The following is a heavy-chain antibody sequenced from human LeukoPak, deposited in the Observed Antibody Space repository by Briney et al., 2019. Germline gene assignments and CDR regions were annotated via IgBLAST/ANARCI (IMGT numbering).Heavy chain of an antibody. CDR3: ARGLYYDFWSGYYTGGNFDY. D-gene: IGHD3-3*01. CDR1: GGSFSGYY. J-gene: IGHJ4*02. Sequence: PSETLSLTCAVYGGSFSGYYWSWIRQPPGKGLEWIGEINHSGSTNYNPSLKSRVTISVDTSKNQFSLKLSSVTAADTAVYYCARGLYYDFWSGYYTGGNFDYWGQGTLVTVFS. CDR2: INHSGST. V-gene: IGHV4-34*01.